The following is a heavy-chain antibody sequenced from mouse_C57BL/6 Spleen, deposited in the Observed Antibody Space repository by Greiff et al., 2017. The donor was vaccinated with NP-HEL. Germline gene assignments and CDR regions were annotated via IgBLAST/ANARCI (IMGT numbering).Heavy chain of an antibody. V-gene: IGHV5-4*03. CDR1: GFTFSSYA. J-gene: IGHJ1*03. CDR3: ASVATVVAHWYFDV. D-gene: IGHD1-1*01. Sequence: EVKLVESGGGLVKPGGSLKLSCAASGFTFSSYAMSWVRQTPEKRLEWVATISDGGSYTYYPDNVKGRFTISRDNAKNNLYLQMSHLKSEDTAMYYCASVATVVAHWYFDVWGTGTTVTVSS. CDR2: ISDGGSYT.